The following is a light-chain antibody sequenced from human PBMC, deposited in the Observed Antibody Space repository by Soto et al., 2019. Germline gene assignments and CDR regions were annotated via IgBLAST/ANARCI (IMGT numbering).Light chain of an antibody. CDR3: QQYNNWPPWT. V-gene: IGKV3-15*01. J-gene: IGKJ1*01. Sequence: EIVLTQSPATLSVSPGERATLSCGATETISTDLAWFQRKPGQPPRLLIYGSSTRATVVPDRFSGSGSGTEFTLTISSLQSEDFAVYYCQQYNNWPPWTFGQGTKADI. CDR2: GSS. CDR1: ETISTD.